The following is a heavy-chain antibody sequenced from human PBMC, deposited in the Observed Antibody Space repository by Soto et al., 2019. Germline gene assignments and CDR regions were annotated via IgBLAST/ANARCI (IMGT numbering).Heavy chain of an antibody. V-gene: IGHV3-15*01. CDR2: IKSKLDGGTT. CDR3: LMGNTSFCYSYYYMDV. Sequence: GKGLEWVGRIKSKLDGGTTDYAAPVKGRFTISRDDSKNMVYLQMNSLKTEDTAVYYCLMGNTSFCYSYYYMDVWRKRTTVPVSS. J-gene: IGHJ6*03. D-gene: IGHD2-2*01.